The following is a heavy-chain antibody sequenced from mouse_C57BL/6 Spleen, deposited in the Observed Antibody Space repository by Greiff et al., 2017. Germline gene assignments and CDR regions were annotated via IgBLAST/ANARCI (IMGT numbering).Heavy chain of an antibody. CDR1: GFTFSDYG. D-gene: IGHD2-3*01. V-gene: IGHV5-17*01. CDR2: ISSGSSTI. Sequence: EVKLVESGGGLVKPGGSLTLSCAASGFTFSDYGMHWVRQAPEKGLEWVAYISSGSSTIYYADTVKGRFTISRDNAKNTLFLQMTSLRSEDTAMYYCARSYDGYYGYYAMDYWGQGTSVTVSS. CDR3: ARSYDGYYGYYAMDY. J-gene: IGHJ4*01.